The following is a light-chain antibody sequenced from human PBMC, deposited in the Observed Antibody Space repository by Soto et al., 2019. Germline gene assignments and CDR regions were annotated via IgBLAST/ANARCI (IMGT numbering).Light chain of an antibody. J-gene: IGKJ1*01. CDR1: QSISSW. CDR2: KAS. V-gene: IGKV1-5*03. CDR3: QQYET. Sequence: DIQVTQSPSTLSASVGDRVTITCRASQSISSWLAWYQQKPGKAPKLLIYKASSLESGVPSRFSGSGSGTEFTLTISSLQPDDFATYYCQQYETFGQPTKVDIK.